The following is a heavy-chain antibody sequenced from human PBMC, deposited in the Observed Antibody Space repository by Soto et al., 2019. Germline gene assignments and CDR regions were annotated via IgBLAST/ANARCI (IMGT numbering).Heavy chain of an antibody. Sequence: EVQLVESGGGLVQPGRSLRLSCAASGFTFDDYAMHWVRQAPGKGLEWVSGISWNSGSIGYVDSVKGRFTISRDNAKNSLYLQMNSLRAEDTALYYCAKDTDYDFWSGYYGYWGQGTLVTVSS. V-gene: IGHV3-9*01. D-gene: IGHD3-3*01. CDR1: GFTFDDYA. CDR2: ISWNSGSI. CDR3: AKDTDYDFWSGYYGY. J-gene: IGHJ4*02.